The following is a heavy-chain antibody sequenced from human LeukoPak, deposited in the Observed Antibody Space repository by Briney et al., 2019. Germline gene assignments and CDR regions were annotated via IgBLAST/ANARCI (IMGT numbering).Heavy chain of an antibody. J-gene: IGHJ3*02. CDR2: ISYDGSNK. CDR1: GFTFSSYA. Sequence: GGSLRLSCAASGFTFSSYAMHWVRQAPGKGLEWVAVISYDGSNKYYADSVKGRFTISRVNSKNTLYLQMNSLRAEDTAVYYCAREEVIRNDAFDIWGQGTMVTVSS. D-gene: IGHD2/OR15-2a*01. V-gene: IGHV3-30-3*01. CDR3: AREEVIRNDAFDI.